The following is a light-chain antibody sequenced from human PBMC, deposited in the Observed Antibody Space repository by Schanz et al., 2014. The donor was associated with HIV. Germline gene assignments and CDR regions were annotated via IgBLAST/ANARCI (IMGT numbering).Light chain of an antibody. CDR1: NGAVTSGHF. J-gene: IGLJ3*02. V-gene: IGLV7-46*01. Sequence: QAVVTQEPSVTVSPGGTVTLTCDSSNGAVTSGHFPYWFQQKPGHAPRTLIYDTSNKHSWTPARFSGSLLGGKAALTLSGAQPEDEAEYYCLLSYSGAWVFGGGTKLTVL. CDR2: DTS. CDR3: LLSYSGAWV.